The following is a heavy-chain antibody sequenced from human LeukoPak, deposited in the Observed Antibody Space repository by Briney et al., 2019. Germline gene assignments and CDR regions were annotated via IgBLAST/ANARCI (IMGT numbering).Heavy chain of an antibody. CDR2: ISGSGGST. CDR3: AKGYCGSTSCYVLGEYFDY. CDR1: GFTFSSYA. Sequence: PGGSLRLSCAASGFTFSSYAMSWVRQAPGKGLEWVSAISGSGGSTYYADSVKGRFTISRDNSKNTLYLQMNSLRAEDTAVYYCAKGYCGSTSCYVLGEYFDYWGQGTLVTVSS. J-gene: IGHJ4*02. V-gene: IGHV3-23*01. D-gene: IGHD2-2*01.